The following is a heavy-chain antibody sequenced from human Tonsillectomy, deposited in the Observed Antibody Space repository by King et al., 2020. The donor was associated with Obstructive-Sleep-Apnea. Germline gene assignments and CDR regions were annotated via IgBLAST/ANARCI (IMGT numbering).Heavy chain of an antibody. CDR3: ASLGEFTMMGAFDY. Sequence: VQLVESGGGLVQPGGSLRLSCAASGFTFSSYSMNWVRQAPGKGLEWGSYIISSSSTIYYADSVKARFTIARDNAKNSLYLRMNSLRAEDTAVYYCASLGEFTMMGAFDYWGQGTLVTVSS. V-gene: IGHV3-48*01. D-gene: IGHD3-16*01. J-gene: IGHJ4*02. CDR2: IISSSSTI. CDR1: GFTFSSYS.